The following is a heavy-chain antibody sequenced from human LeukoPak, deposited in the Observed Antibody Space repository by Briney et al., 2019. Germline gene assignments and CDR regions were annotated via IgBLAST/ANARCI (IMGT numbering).Heavy chain of an antibody. CDR1: GYTFTSYG. CDR3: ARDRDILGIVLKWDTIPYDY. J-gene: IGHJ4*02. V-gene: IGHV1-18*01. CDR2: ISAYNGNT. Sequence: GASVKVSCKASGYTFTSYGISWVRQAPGQGLEWMGWISAYNGNTKYAQKFQGRVTMIIDTSTSTAYMELRSLRSDDTAVYYCARDRDILGIVLKWDTIPYDYWGQGTLVTVSS. D-gene: IGHD2-8*01.